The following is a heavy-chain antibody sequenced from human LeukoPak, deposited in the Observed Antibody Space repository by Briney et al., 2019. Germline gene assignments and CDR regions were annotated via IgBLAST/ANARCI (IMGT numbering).Heavy chain of an antibody. Sequence: PGGSLRLSCAASGFTFSSYSMNWVRQAPGKGLEWVSSISGSSSYIYYADSVKGRFTISRDNSKNTLDLQMNSLRAEDTALYYCAKAQCSSTSCYLGHNYYYMDVWGKGTTVTVSS. J-gene: IGHJ6*03. D-gene: IGHD2-2*01. V-gene: IGHV3-21*04. CDR2: ISGSSSYI. CDR1: GFTFSSYS. CDR3: AKAQCSSTSCYLGHNYYYMDV.